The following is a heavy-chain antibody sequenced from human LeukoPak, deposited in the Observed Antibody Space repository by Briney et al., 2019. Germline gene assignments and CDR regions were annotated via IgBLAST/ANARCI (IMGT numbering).Heavy chain of an antibody. Sequence: PSETLSLTCTVSGGSISIYYWNWIRQSAGKGLEWIGCIFTSGITNYNPSLKSRVTMSVDTSKNQYSLNLSSVIAADTAIYYCARETSGTYYNPLGYMDVWGKGPSVTVSS. CDR2: IFTSGIT. J-gene: IGHJ6*03. V-gene: IGHV4-4*07. CDR3: ARETSGTYYNPLGYMDV. CDR1: GGSISIYY. D-gene: IGHD3-10*01.